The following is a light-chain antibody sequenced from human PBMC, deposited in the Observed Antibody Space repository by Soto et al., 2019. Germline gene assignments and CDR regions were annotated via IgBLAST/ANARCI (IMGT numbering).Light chain of an antibody. J-gene: IGKJ1*01. V-gene: IGKV3-11*01. Sequence: EILFTQSPATLSSFPGDRFTLSFRASQYINTRLAWYQHRPGQAPRLLIYQTSIRAAGIPARFSASGTGTDLTLTISGVQPEDFAVYYCHQRQSWPRTFGQGTKVDIK. CDR2: QTS. CDR1: QYINTR. CDR3: HQRQSWPRT.